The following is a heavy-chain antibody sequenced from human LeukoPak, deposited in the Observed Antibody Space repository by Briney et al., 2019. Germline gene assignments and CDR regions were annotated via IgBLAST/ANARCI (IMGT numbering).Heavy chain of an antibody. V-gene: IGHV1-69*10. D-gene: IGHD3-9*01. CDR3: ARDPSPLPYTNWFDP. CDR2: IITVLGIA. J-gene: IGHJ5*02. Sequence: GASVKVTCKASGGTFSSYTISGLRQAPGQGVEGMGGIITVLGIANYAQKFQGRVKITADKSTSTAYMELSSLRSEDTAVYYCARDPSPLPYTNWFDPWGQGTLVTVSS. CDR1: GGTFSSYT.